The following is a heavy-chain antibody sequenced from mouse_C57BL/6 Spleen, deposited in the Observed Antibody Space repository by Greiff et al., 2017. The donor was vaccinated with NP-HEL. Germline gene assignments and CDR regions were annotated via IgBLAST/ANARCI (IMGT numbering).Heavy chain of an antibody. CDR1: GYAFSSSW. Sequence: QVQLQQSGPELVKPGASVKLSCKASGYAFSSSWMNWVKQRPGKGLEWIGRIYPGDGDTNYNGKFKGKATLTADKSSSTAYMQLSSLTSEDSAVYFGARSETYGNYLYAMDYWGQGTSVTVSS. CDR3: ARSETYGNYLYAMDY. J-gene: IGHJ4*01. D-gene: IGHD2-1*01. V-gene: IGHV1-82*01. CDR2: IYPGDGDT.